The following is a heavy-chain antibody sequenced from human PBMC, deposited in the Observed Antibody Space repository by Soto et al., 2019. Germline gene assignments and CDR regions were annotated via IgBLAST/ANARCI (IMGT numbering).Heavy chain of an antibody. CDR2: TYYRSKWYN. Sequence: PSQTLSLTCAISGDSVSSNSAAWNWIRQSPSRGLEWLGRTYYRSKWYNDYAVSVKSRITINPDTSKNRFSLQLNSVTPEDTAVYYCAREFGPVAGTYYYGMDVWGQGTTVTVSS. D-gene: IGHD6-19*01. CDR1: GDSVSSNSAA. J-gene: IGHJ6*02. V-gene: IGHV6-1*01. CDR3: AREFGPVAGTYYYGMDV.